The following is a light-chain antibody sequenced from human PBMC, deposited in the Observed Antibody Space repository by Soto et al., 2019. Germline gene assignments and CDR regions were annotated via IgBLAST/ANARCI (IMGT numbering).Light chain of an antibody. J-gene: IGKJ5*01. CDR1: QDISGR. V-gene: IGKV1-39*01. CDR3: QQSYSTPIT. Sequence: DIQMTPSPSPLSASIGETVNITCRASQDISGRLNWYQQTRGRVPKLLIYGAPNLESGVPSRFSGSGSGTDFTLTISGLQPEDFASYYCQQSYSTPITFGQGTRLEIK. CDR2: GAP.